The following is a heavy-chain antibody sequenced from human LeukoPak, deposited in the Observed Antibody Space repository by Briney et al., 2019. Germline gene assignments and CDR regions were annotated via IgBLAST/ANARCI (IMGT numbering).Heavy chain of an antibody. D-gene: IGHD4-17*01. CDR1: GYTFTSYG. J-gene: IGHJ5*02. Sequence: ASVKVSCKASGYTFTSYGINWVRQATGQGLEWMGWMNPNSGNTGYAQKFQGRVTMTRNTSISTAYMELSSLRSEDTAVYYCALEPNGDYVRWFDPWGQGTLVTVSS. V-gene: IGHV1-8*01. CDR3: ALEPNGDYVRWFDP. CDR2: MNPNSGNT.